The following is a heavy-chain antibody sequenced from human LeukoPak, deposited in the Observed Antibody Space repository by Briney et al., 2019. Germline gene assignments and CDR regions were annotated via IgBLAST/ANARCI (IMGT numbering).Heavy chain of an antibody. V-gene: IGHV4-34*01. CDR3: ARSEIDDYNRY. Sequence: SETLSLTCAVYGGSFSGYYWSWIRRPPGKGLEWIGEINHSGSTNYNPSLKSRVTISVDTSKNQFSLKMRPVTAADTAVYYCARSEIDDYNRYWGQGILVTVSS. D-gene: IGHD3-16*01. CDR1: GGSFSGYY. CDR2: INHSGST. J-gene: IGHJ4*02.